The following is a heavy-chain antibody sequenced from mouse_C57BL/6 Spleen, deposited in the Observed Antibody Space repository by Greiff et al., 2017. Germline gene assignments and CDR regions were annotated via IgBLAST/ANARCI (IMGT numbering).Heavy chain of an antibody. J-gene: IGHJ1*03. D-gene: IGHD1-1*01. V-gene: IGHV5-6*01. CDR3: ARADYYGSSYVDWYFDV. CDR1: GFTFSSYG. CDR2: ISSGGSYT. Sequence: EVQVVESGGDLVKPGGSLKLSCAASGFTFSSYGMSWVRQTPDKRLEWVATISSGGSYTYYPDSVKGRFTISRDNAKNTLYLQMSSLKSEDTAMYYCARADYYGSSYVDWYFDVWGTGTTVTVSS.